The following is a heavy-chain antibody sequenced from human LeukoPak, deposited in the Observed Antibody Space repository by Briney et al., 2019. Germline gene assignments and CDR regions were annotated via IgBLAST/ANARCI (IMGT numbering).Heavy chain of an antibody. V-gene: IGHV3-7*03. J-gene: IGHJ6*03. CDR3: ARAVVINFYYYYMDV. Sequence: GGSLRLSCAASGFTFSSYWMSWVRQAPGKGLEWVANIKQDGSEKYYVDSVKGRFTISRDNAKNSLYLQMNSLRAEDTAFYYCARAVVINFYYYYMDVWGKGTTVTVSS. D-gene: IGHD2-21*01. CDR2: IKQDGSEK. CDR1: GFTFSSYW.